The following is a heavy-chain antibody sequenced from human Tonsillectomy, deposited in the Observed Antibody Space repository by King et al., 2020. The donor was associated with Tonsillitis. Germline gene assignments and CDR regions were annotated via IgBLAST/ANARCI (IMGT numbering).Heavy chain of an antibody. CDR3: AKVGSSWFAEYFHR. CDR2: IGGFGNSI. CDR1: GFTFSSYT. Sequence: VQLVESGGGLVQPGGSLRLSCSASGFTFSSYTMSWVRQPPWKGLEWVSSIGGFGNSIYYADTVRGRCTISRDNSNNTLDLQMNSLRAGDTAVYFCAKVGSSWFAEYFHRWGQGTLVTVSS. V-gene: IGHV3-23*04. D-gene: IGHD6-13*01. J-gene: IGHJ1*01.